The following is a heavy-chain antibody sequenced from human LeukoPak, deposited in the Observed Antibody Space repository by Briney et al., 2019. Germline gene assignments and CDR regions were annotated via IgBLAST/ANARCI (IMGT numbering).Heavy chain of an antibody. CDR2: INPSSGAT. CDR3: ANAHLHTMIVVFSFDY. D-gene: IGHD3-22*01. CDR1: GNTFTGYY. J-gene: IGHJ4*02. Sequence: ASVKVSCKASGNTFTGYYIHWVRQAPGQGLEWMGRINPSSGATNYAQKFQGRVTMTRDTSISTAYMELSRLRSDDTAVYYCANAHLHTMIVVFSFDYWGQGTLVTVSS. V-gene: IGHV1-2*06.